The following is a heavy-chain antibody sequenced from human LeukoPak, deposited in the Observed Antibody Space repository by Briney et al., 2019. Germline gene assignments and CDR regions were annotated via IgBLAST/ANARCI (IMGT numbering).Heavy chain of an antibody. CDR1: GGSISSGGYS. D-gene: IGHD4-17*01. CDR3: ARNDYGDYGVRFDP. Sequence: PSQTLSLTCAVSGGSISSGGYSWSWIRQPPGKGLEWIGYIYHSGSTYYNPSLKSRVTISVGRSKNQFSLKLSSVTAADTAVYYCARNDYGDYGVRFDPWGQGTLVTVSS. V-gene: IGHV4-30-2*01. J-gene: IGHJ5*02. CDR2: IYHSGST.